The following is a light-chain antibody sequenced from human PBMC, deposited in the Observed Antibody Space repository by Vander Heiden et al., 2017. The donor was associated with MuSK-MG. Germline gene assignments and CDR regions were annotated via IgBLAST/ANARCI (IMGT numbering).Light chain of an antibody. J-gene: IGKJ5*01. CDR2: GAS. CDR3: QQYNNWPPT. V-gene: IGKV3-15*01. CDR1: QSVSSN. Sequence: EIVMTQSPATLSASPGERATLSCRASQSVSSNLAWYQQKPGQAPRLLIYGASTRATGIPARFSGSGSGTEFTLTISSLQSEDFAVYYCQQYNNWPPTFGQGTRLEIK.